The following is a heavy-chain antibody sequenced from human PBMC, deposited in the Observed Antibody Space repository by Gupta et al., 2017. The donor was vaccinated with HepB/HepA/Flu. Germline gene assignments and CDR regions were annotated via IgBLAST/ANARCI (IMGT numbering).Heavy chain of an antibody. V-gene: IGHV3-11*04. J-gene: IGHJ4*02. Sequence: QVQLVESGGGLVTPGGSLRLSCSASGFAFRDSYLSWIRQAPGKGLEWVSYISGVDTTIYYADSVRGRFTVPRDNAKNSLYLQMDSLRAEDTAVYYCARASLMVAARDQWGPGTLVTVSS. D-gene: IGHD2-15*01. CDR3: ARASLMVAARDQ. CDR2: ISGVDTTI. CDR1: GFAFRDSY.